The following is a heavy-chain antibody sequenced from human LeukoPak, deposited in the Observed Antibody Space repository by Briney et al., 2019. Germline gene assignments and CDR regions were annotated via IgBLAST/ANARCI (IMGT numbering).Heavy chain of an antibody. J-gene: IGHJ4*02. D-gene: IGHD3-22*01. V-gene: IGHV3-74*01. Sequence: GGSLRLSCAASRFTFSRYWMHWVPQAPGKGLVWVSRINSDGISTSYADSVKGRFTISRDNAKNTLYLQMNSLRAEDTAVYYCARDGNYYDSSGPADYWGQGTLVTVSS. CDR2: INSDGIST. CDR3: ARDGNYYDSSGPADY. CDR1: RFTFSRYW.